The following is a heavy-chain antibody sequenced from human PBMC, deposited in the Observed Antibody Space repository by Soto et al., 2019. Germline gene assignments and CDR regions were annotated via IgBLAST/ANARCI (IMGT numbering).Heavy chain of an antibody. D-gene: IGHD3-10*01. CDR2: FYDGNT. V-gene: IGHV4-39*01. J-gene: IGHJ4*02. Sequence: SETLSLTCIVSGGSITRRSSYWAWIRQPPGKGLEWVGTFYDGNTYHNPSLRSRITIAVDTSKNQFSLKLNSVAAADTAFYYCATTRGLAVGGSFDYWGQGMLVTAPQ. CDR3: ATTRGLAVGGSFDY. CDR1: GGSITRRSSY.